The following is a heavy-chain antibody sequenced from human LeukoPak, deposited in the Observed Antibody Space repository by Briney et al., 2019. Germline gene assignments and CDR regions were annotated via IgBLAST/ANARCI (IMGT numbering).Heavy chain of an antibody. Sequence: GGSRRHSCAASRCTLSSQAMYLDGQAPGKGLEYVAGISSNGDSTDYANSVKGRFTMSRDDSKKMLYRQIRSLGSEDLGLFLSSTGITVAAFVYWGQGTLVTVSS. D-gene: IGHD6-19*01. CDR3: STGITVAAFVY. V-gene: IGHV3-64*01. CDR2: ISSNGDST. J-gene: IGHJ4*02. CDR1: RCTLSSQA.